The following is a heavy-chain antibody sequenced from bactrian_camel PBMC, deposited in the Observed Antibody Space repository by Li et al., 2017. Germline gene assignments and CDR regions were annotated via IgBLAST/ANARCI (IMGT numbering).Heavy chain of an antibody. V-gene: IGHV3S26*01. CDR3: VTGGTWYDPEYKY. CDR2: FIGRDGYT. D-gene: IGHD6*01. Sequence: HVQLVESGGGSVQAGGSLRLSCGASGSIYGDACVGWLRQAPGNEREGIAFIGRDGYTSNTDSVKGRFTISRDNAKNTLYLQLNSLKTEDTAMYYCVTGGTWYDPEYKYWGQGTQVTVS. CDR1: GSIYGDAC. J-gene: IGHJ4*01.